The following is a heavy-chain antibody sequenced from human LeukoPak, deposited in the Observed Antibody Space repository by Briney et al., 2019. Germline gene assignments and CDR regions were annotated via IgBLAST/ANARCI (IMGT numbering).Heavy chain of an antibody. V-gene: IGHV3-74*01. D-gene: IGHD1-26*01. J-gene: IGHJ4*02. CDR3: TRGGSGTYGEFDY. CDR2: INGYGSDT. Sequence: PGGSLRLSCAGSGFSFGSYWMHWVRQAPGKGLVWVSRINGYGSDTSYADFVKGRYTISRDNAKNTVYLQVNSLRAEDTAVFYCTRGGSGTYGEFDYRGQGTLVTVSS. CDR1: GFSFGSYW.